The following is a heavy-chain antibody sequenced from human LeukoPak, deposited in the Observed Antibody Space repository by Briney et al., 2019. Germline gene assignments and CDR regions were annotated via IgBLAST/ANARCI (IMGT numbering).Heavy chain of an antibody. J-gene: IGHJ4*02. CDR1: GGTFSSYA. V-gene: IGHV1-69*06. CDR2: IIPIFGTA. D-gene: IGHD3-22*01. CDR3: ATDSGIHYYDSSGYRAIDY. Sequence: SVKVSCKASGGTFSSYAISWVRQAPGQGLEWMGGIIPIFGTANYAQKFQGRVTMTEDTSTDTAYMELSSLRSEDTAVYYCATDSGIHYYDSSGYRAIDYWGQGTLVTVSS.